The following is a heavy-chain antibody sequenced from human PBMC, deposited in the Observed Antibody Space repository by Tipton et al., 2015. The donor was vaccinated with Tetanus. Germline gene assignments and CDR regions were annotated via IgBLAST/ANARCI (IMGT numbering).Heavy chain of an antibody. CDR3: ARSKLLWFRESLSGFDS. D-gene: IGHD3-10*01. V-gene: IGHV4-59*01. Sequence: TLSLTCTVSGGSMSTYYWSWIRQPPGKGLEWIGYVYYTGSTDYNPSLKSRVTISVDTSKSQFSLRLTSVTAADTAVYYCARSKLLWFRESLSGFDSWGQGTLVTVSA. CDR1: GGSMSTYY. CDR2: VYYTGST. J-gene: IGHJ4*02.